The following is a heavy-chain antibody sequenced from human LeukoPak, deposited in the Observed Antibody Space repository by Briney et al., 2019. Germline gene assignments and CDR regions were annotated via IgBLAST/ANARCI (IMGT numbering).Heavy chain of an antibody. Sequence: SETLSLTCTVSGGSISSSSYYWGWIRQPPGKGLEWIGSIYYSGSTYYNPSLKSRVTISVDTSKNQFSLKLSSVTAADTAVYYCARGDGYNYDYWGQGTLVTVSS. CDR1: GGSISSSSYY. CDR2: IYYSGST. D-gene: IGHD5-24*01. CDR3: ARGDGYNYDY. J-gene: IGHJ4*02. V-gene: IGHV4-39*07.